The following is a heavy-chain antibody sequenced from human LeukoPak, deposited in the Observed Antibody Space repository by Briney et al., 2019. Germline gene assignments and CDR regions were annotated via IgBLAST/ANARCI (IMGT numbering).Heavy chain of an antibody. J-gene: IGHJ5*02. Sequence: SETLSLTCTVSGGSISSSSYYWGWIRQPPGTGLEWIGSIYYSGSTYYNPSLKSRVTISVDTSKNQFSLKLSSVTAADTAVYYCARREQLGSNWFDPWGQGTLVTVSS. CDR3: ARREQLGSNWFDP. CDR2: IYYSGST. V-gene: IGHV4-39*01. D-gene: IGHD6-6*01. CDR1: GGSISSSSYY.